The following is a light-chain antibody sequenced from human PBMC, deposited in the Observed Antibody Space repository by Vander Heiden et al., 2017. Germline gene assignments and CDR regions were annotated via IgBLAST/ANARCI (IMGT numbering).Light chain of an antibody. CDR3: LQSYNSPYT. CDR1: QSISTY. Sequence: DIQVTQSPASLSASLGDEVAITCRRSQSISTYLNWYQQRPGKAPKLLVSAASTLQSGVSSRFAGFGSGTDFTLTISSLQPEDFGTYFCLQSYNSPYTFGQGTHLQIK. CDR2: AAS. V-gene: IGKV1-39*01. J-gene: IGKJ2*01.